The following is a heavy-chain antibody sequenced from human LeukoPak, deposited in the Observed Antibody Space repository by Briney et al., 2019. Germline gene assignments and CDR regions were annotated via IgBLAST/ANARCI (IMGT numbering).Heavy chain of an antibody. CDR3: ARDYSYFDH. D-gene: IGHD4-11*01. Sequence: SETLSLTCAVSGYSISSGYYWGWIRQPPGKGLEWIGSIYHSGSTYYNPSLKSRVTISVDTSKNQFSLKLSSVTAADTAVYYCARDYSYFDHWRQATLVTVSS. CDR1: GYSISSGYY. CDR2: IYHSGST. V-gene: IGHV4-38-2*01. J-gene: IGHJ4*02.